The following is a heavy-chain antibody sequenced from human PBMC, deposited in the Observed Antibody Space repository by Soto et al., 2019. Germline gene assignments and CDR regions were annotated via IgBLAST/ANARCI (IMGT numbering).Heavy chain of an antibody. CDR3: ARDLFSSSSPAAY. CDR2: ISGYNGRT. Sequence: QVQLVQSGAEMKKPGASVKVSCKASGYTFTSYGFSWVRQAPGQGPEWMGWISGYNGRTKYAQTLQGSVTMTTDTSTSTVYMEVRGLRSDDTAVYYCARDLFSSSSPAAYWGQGTLVTVSS. V-gene: IGHV1-18*01. J-gene: IGHJ4*02. CDR1: GYTFTSYG. D-gene: IGHD6-19*01.